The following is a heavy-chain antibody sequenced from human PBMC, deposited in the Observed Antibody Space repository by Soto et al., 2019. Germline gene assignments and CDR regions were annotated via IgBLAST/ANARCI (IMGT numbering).Heavy chain of an antibody. D-gene: IGHD6-13*01. J-gene: IGHJ6*02. CDR2: IWYDGSNK. CDR3: ARASSSWSDYYYGMDV. Sequence: GGSLRLSCAASGFTFSRYGMHWVRQAPGKGLEWVAVIWYDGSNKYYADSVKGRFTISRDNSKNTLYLQMNSLRAEDTAVYYCARASSSWSDYYYGMDVWGQGTTVTVSS. V-gene: IGHV3-33*01. CDR1: GFTFSRYG.